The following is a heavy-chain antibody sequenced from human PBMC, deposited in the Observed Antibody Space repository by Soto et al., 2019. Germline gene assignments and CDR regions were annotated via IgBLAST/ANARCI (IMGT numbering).Heavy chain of an antibody. D-gene: IGHD2-2*01. CDR1: GFALSSFA. V-gene: IGHV3-23*01. CDR2: SSGTGVNA. Sequence: EVQLLESRGGLVQPGGSLSLSCAGSGFALSSFAMNWVRQAPGKGLEWVSASSGTGVNAYYADSVRGRFTVSRDNSKNTVLLEMNSLRAEDTAVYYCANVVGWGQGTLVTVSS. J-gene: IGHJ4*02. CDR3: ANVVG.